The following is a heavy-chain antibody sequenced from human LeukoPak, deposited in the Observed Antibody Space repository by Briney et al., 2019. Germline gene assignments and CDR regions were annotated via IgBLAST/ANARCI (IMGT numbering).Heavy chain of an antibody. D-gene: IGHD3-10*01. Sequence: SETLPLTCAVYGGSFSGYYWSWIRQPPGKGLEWIGEINHSGSTNYNPSLKSRVTISVDTSKNQFSLKLSSVTAADTAVYYCARGGRNYYGSGRAFGYWGQGTLVTVSS. CDR2: INHSGST. CDR1: GGSFSGYY. J-gene: IGHJ4*02. CDR3: ARGGRNYYGSGRAFGY. V-gene: IGHV4-34*01.